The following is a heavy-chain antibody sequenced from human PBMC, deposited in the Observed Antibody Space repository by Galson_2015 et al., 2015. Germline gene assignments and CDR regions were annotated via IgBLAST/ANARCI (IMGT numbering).Heavy chain of an antibody. J-gene: IGHJ4*02. CDR2: ISGSGGST. CDR1: GFTFSSYA. Sequence: SLRLSCAASGFTFSSYAMSWVRQAPGKGLEWVSAISGSGGSTYYADSVKGRFTISRDNSKNTLYLQMDSLRAEDTAVYYCAKCIVGATTLDYWGQGTLVTVSS. V-gene: IGHV3-23*01. D-gene: IGHD1-26*01. CDR3: AKCIVGATTLDY.